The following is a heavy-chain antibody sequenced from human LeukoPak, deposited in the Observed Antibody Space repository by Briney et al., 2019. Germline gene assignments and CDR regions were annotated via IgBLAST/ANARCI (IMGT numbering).Heavy chain of an antibody. D-gene: IGHD6-13*01. V-gene: IGHV1-18*01. Sequence: GASVKVSCKASGYTFTSYGISWVRQAPGQGLEWMGWISAYNGNTNYAQKLQGRVTMTTDTSTSTAYMELRSLRSDDTAVYYCARGRQQLVHGDDAFDIWGQGTMVTVSS. CDR3: ARGRQQLVHGDDAFDI. J-gene: IGHJ3*02. CDR2: ISAYNGNT. CDR1: GYTFTSYG.